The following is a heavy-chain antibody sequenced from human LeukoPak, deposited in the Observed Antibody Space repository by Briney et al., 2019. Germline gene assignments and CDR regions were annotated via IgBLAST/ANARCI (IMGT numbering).Heavy chain of an antibody. D-gene: IGHD4-23*01. V-gene: IGHV3-30*02. CDR3: AKGYGGSHFDY. J-gene: IGHJ4*02. CDR2: IRYDESNQ. Sequence: GGSLRLSCAASGFTFSSYGMHWVRQAPGKGLEWVAFIRYDESNQYYADSVKGRFTISRDNSKSTLHLQMNSLKVEDTAAYYCAKGYGGSHFDYWGQGALVAVSS. CDR1: GFTFSSYG.